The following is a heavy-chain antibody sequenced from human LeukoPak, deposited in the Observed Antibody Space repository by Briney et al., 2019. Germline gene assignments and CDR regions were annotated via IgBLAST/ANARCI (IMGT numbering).Heavy chain of an antibody. V-gene: IGHV3-9*01. D-gene: IGHD5-18*01. CDR1: GFTFDDYA. J-gene: IGHJ4*02. CDR2: ISWNSGSI. CDR3: AKGDTAMVTFDY. Sequence: PGRSLRLSCAASGFTFDDYAMHWVRHAPGKGLEWVSGISWNSGSIGYADSVKGRFTISRDNAKNSLYLQMNSLRAEDTALYYCAKGDTAMVTFDYWGQGTLVTVSS.